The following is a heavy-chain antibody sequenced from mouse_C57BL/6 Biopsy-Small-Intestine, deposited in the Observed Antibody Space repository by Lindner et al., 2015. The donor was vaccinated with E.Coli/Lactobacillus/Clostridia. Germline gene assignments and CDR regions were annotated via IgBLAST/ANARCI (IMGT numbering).Heavy chain of an antibody. V-gene: IGHV1-82*01. CDR2: IHPGDGDT. D-gene: IGHD1-1*01. J-gene: IGHJ1*03. Sequence: VQLQESGPELVKPGASVKISCKASGYAFSSSWMNWVKQRPGKGLEWIGRIHPGDGDTKYNGKFKGKATLTADRSSSTAYMQLSSLTSEDSAVYFCARSASYYGNSYELFVWGTGTTVTVSS. CDR3: ARSASYYGNSYELFV. CDR1: GYAFSSSW.